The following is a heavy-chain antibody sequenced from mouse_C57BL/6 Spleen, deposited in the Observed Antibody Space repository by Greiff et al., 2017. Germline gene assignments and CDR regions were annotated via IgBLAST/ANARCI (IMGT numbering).Heavy chain of an antibody. J-gene: IGHJ4*01. CDR2: ISSGGSYT. Sequence: EVKLMESGGDLVKPGGSLKLSCAASGFTFSSYGMSWVRQTPDKRLEWVATISSGGSYTYYPDSVKGRFTISRDNAKNTLYLQMSSLKSEDTAMYYCARHDDYDDYYAMDYWGQGTSVTVSS. V-gene: IGHV5-6*01. D-gene: IGHD2-4*01. CDR3: ARHDDYDDYYAMDY. CDR1: GFTFSSYG.